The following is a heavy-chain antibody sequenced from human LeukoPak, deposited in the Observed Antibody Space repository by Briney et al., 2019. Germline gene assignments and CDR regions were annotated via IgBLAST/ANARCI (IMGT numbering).Heavy chain of an antibody. CDR2: IWFDGSNK. D-gene: IGHD2-2*02. CDR3: ARRVYCSGTNCYTGPDAFDI. J-gene: IGHJ3*02. V-gene: IGHV3-33*01. CDR1: GFDFSNYN. Sequence: GGSLRLSCAASGFDFSNYNMHWVRQAPGKGLEGVAVIWFDGSNKYYADSVKGRFTISRDNSKNALYLQMDSLRAEDTAVYYCARRVYCSGTNCYTGPDAFDIWGQGTMVTVSS.